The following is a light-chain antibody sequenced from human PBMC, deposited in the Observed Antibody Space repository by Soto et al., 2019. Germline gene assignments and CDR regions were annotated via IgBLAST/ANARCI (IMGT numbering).Light chain of an antibody. V-gene: IGLV1-47*01. Sequence: QPVLSQPPSASGALGQRVTISCSGSSSNIGSNFVYWYQQLPGTAPKLLIYRTDQRPSGVPDRFSGSKPGASASLAISGLRSEDEADYYCAAWDNSLRWVFGGGTKLTVL. J-gene: IGLJ3*02. CDR1: SSNIGSNF. CDR3: AAWDNSLRWV. CDR2: RTD.